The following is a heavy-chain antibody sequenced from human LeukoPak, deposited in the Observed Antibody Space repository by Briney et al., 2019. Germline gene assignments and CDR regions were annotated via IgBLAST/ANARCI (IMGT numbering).Heavy chain of an antibody. CDR1: GYPFTIYD. V-gene: IGHV1-8*01. CDR3: VRGAIFLGTTRGYGMDV. J-gene: IGHJ6*02. Sequence: ASVKVSCKASGYPFTIYDINWVRQAPGQGLEYMGWMNPNTGGTVYAQKFQGRVTMTRDASIGTAYMELSSLRSEDTATYYCVRGAIFLGTTRGYGMDVWGQGTTVTVSS. CDR2: MNPNTGGT. D-gene: IGHD3-3*01.